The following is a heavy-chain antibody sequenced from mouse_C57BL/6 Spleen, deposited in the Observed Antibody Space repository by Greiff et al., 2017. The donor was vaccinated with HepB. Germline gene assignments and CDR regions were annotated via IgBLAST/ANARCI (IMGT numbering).Heavy chain of an antibody. CDR1: GYTFTSYW. J-gene: IGHJ3*01. D-gene: IGHD2-4*01. V-gene: IGHV1-64*01. CDR2: IHPNSGST. CDR3: ARPFYYDYDTAY. Sequence: VQLQQPGAELVKPGASVKLSCKASGYTFTSYWMHWVKQRPGQGLEWIGMIHPNSGSTNYNEKFKSKATLTVDKSSSTAYMQLSSLTSEDSAVYYCARPFYYDYDTAYWGQGTLVTVSA.